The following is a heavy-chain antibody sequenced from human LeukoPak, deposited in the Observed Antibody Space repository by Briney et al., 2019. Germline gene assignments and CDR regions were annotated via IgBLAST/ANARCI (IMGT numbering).Heavy chain of an antibody. J-gene: IGHJ6*02. D-gene: IGHD2-2*01. CDR1: GGSFSGYY. Sequence: SETLSLTCAVYGGSFSGYYWSWIRQPPGKGLEWIGEINHSGSTNYNPSLKSRVTISVDTSKSRFSLKLSSVTAADTAVYYCARRPAASGYGMDVWGQGTTVTVSS. CDR2: INHSGST. V-gene: IGHV4-34*01. CDR3: ARRPAASGYGMDV.